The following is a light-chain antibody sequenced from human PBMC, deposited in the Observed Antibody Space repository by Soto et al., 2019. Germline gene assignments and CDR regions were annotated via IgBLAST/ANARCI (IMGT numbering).Light chain of an antibody. CDR1: QSISDNY. Sequence: IVLTQSPGTLSLSPGERATLSCRASQSISDNYLAWYREKPGQPPRLLLYDASTRAIDIPDRISGTGSGTDFTLTINSLEPEASALYYCQQYGTSPYAFGQGTKLEIK. CDR3: QQYGTSPYA. CDR2: DAS. J-gene: IGKJ2*01. V-gene: IGKV3-20*01.